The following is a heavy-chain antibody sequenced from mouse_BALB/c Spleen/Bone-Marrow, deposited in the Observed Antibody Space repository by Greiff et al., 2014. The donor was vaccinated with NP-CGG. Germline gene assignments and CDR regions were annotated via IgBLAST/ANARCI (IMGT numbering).Heavy chain of an antibody. J-gene: IGHJ3*01. D-gene: IGHD1-1*01. V-gene: IGHV1S135*01. Sequence: VQLKQSGPELVKPGASVKVSCKASGYAFTSYNMYWVKQSHGKSLEWIGYIDPYNGGTSYNQKFKGKATLTVDKSSSTAYMHLNSLTSEDSAVYYCERENSGSSPAYWGQGTLVTVSA. CDR1: GYAFTSYN. CDR2: IDPYNGGT. CDR3: ERENSGSSPAY.